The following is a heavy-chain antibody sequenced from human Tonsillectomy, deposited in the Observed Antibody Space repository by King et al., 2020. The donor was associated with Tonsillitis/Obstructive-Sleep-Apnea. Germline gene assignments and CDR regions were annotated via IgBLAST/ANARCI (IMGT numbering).Heavy chain of an antibody. CDR1: GGSISSSSYY. V-gene: IGHV4-39*01. J-gene: IGHJ6*03. D-gene: IGHD4-17*01. CDR3: VRHHEDGDGNYYYHMDV. CDR2: IYYSGTT. Sequence: QLQESGPGLVKPSETLSLTCTVSGGSISSSSYYWGWIRQPPGKGLEWIGTIYYSGTTYYNPSLKSRVTISVDTAKNQFSLKLRSVTATDTAAYYCVRHHEDGDGNYYYHMDVWGKGTTVTVSS.